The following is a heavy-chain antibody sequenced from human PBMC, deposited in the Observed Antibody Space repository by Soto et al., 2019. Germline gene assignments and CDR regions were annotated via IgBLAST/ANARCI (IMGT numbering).Heavy chain of an antibody. CDR3: ARDWIYCTGTSCHQGAFDV. CDR1: GYTFTDPY. J-gene: IGHJ3*01. CDR2: INANTGGT. D-gene: IGHD2-8*02. V-gene: IGHV1-2*02. Sequence: ASVKVSCKASGYTFTDPYIHWVRQAPGQGLEWMGWINANTGGTKYAQKFQGRVTMTRDTSITSAYLELSSLRSDDRAVYYCARDWIYCTGTSCHQGAFDVWGQGTMVTVSS.